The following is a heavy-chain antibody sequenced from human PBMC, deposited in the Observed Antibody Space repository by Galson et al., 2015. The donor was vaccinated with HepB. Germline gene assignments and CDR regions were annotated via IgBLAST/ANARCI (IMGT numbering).Heavy chain of an antibody. CDR2: ISYSGST. CDR1: GASISSYY. D-gene: IGHD4-23*01. J-gene: IGHJ5*02. V-gene: IGHV4-59*01. Sequence: LSLTCTVSGASISSYYWSWIRPPPGKGLEWIGYISYSGSTNYNPSLKSRVSISVDTSKNQFSLKLSSVTAADTAVYYCASFFASVGGGYYPWGQGTLVTVSS. CDR3: ASFFASVGGGYYP.